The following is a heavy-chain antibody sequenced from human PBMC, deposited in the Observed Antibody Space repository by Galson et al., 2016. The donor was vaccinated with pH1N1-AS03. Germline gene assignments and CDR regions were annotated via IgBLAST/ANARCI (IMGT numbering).Heavy chain of an antibody. CDR3: ARDNEPSAMFDY. Sequence: SVKVSCKASGYTFTGDYMHWVRQAPGQGLEWMGWINPNSGAPMYAQKFQGRVTMTRDTSISTAYMELRNLRSDDTAVYFCARDNEPSAMFDYWAREPWSPSPQ. J-gene: IGHJ4*02. CDR1: GYTFTGDY. D-gene: IGHD2-2*01. V-gene: IGHV1-2*02. CDR2: INPNSGAP.